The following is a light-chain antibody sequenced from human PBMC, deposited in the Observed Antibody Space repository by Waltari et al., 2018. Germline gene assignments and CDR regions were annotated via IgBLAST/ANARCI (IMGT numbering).Light chain of an antibody. Sequence: DIRMTQSPSSLSASVGDTVTITCRASQGISSYLNWFQQKPGKAPNLLIYAATTLQSGVPSRFSGSGSGTEFTLTISSLQPEDFAAYYCLQHNSYPYTFGQGTKVEIK. CDR2: AAT. J-gene: IGKJ2*01. CDR3: LQHNSYPYT. CDR1: QGISSY. V-gene: IGKV1-17*01.